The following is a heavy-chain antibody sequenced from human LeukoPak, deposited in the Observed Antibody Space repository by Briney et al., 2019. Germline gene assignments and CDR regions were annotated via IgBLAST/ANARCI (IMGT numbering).Heavy chain of an antibody. D-gene: IGHD1-20*01. J-gene: IGHJ4*02. V-gene: IGHV3-48*03. Sequence: PGGSLRLSCAASGFTFSSYEMNWVRQAPGKGLEWVSYISSSGSTIYYADSVKGGFTISRDNAKNSLYLQMNSLRAEDTAVYYCARGNCPEYRYFDYWGQGTLVTVSS. CDR1: GFTFSSYE. CDR3: ARGNCPEYRYFDY. CDR2: ISSSGSTI.